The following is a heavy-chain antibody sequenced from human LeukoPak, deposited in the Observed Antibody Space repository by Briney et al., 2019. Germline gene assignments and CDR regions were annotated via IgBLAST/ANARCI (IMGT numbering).Heavy chain of an antibody. CDR3: ARLSGYEKGYVFDI. V-gene: IGHV3-33*01. CDR1: GFTFSSYG. CDR2: IWNDGSHK. D-gene: IGHD5-12*01. J-gene: IGHJ3*02. Sequence: GGSLRLSCAASGFTFSSYGMHWVRQAPGRGLEWVAVIWNDGSHKYYADSVKGRFTISRDNSKNTPYLQMNSLRAEDTAVYYCARLSGYEKGYVFDIWGQGAMVTVSS.